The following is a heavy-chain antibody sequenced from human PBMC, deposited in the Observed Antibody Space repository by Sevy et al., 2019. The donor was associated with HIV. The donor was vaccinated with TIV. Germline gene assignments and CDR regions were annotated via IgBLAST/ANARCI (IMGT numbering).Heavy chain of an antibody. V-gene: IGHV3-11*01. J-gene: IGHJ4*02. CDR3: ARERGYYDFWSGYYPYYFDY. Sequence: GGSLRLSCAASGFTFSDYYMSWIRQAPGKGLEWVSYISSSGSTIYYADSVKGRFTISRDNAKNSLYLQMNSLRAEDTAMYYCARERGYYDFWSGYYPYYFDYWGQGTLVTVSS. CDR1: GFTFSDYY. D-gene: IGHD3-3*01. CDR2: ISSSGSTI.